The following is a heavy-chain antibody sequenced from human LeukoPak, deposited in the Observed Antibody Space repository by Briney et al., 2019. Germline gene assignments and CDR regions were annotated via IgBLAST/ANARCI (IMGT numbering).Heavy chain of an antibody. J-gene: IGHJ4*02. CDR2: ISGSGGST. CDR3: AKEQQLDIDY. Sequence: GGSLRLSCAASGFTFSDYYMSWIRQAPGKGLEWVSAISGSGGSTYYADSVKGRFTISRDNSKNTLYLQMNSLRAEDTAVYYCAKEQQLDIDYWGQGTLVTVSS. CDR1: GFTFSDYY. D-gene: IGHD6-13*01. V-gene: IGHV3-23*01.